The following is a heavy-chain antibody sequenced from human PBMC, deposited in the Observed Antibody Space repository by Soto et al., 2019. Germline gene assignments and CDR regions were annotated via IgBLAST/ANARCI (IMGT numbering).Heavy chain of an antibody. CDR2: IKSEAHGGTI. J-gene: IGHJ4*02. CDR3: TPDGRSTVVTAFAY. CDR1: GFSFKDLY. Sequence: EMQLVESGGGLLKPGGSLRLSCAAFGFSFKDLYMDWVRQAPGKGLEWVGRIKSEAHGGTIDYAAPVKGRFTISRDDSNNALFLQINSLKTEDSAVYYCTPDGRSTVVTAFAYWGQGPVVTVPS. V-gene: IGHV3-15*07. D-gene: IGHD2-15*01.